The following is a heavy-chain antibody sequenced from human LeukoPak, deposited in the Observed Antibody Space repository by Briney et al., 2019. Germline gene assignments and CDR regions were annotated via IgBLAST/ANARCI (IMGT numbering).Heavy chain of an antibody. CDR1: GYTFPSYW. V-gene: IGHV5-51*01. CDR3: ARQNDFRLDY. J-gene: IGHJ4*02. D-gene: IGHD3-3*01. CDR2: IYPGDSDT. Sequence: GESLRISCKGSGYTFPSYWIGWVRQMPGKGLEWMGIIYPGDSDTRYSPSLQGQVTISVDTSIGTAYLQWSSLKASDTAIYYCARQNDFRLDYWGQGTLVTVSS.